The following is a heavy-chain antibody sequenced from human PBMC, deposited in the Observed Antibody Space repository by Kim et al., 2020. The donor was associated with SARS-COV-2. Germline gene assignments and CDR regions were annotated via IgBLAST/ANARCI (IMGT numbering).Heavy chain of an antibody. Sequence: GGSLRLSCAASGFTFSSYGMHWVRQAPGKGLEWVAVISYDGSNKYYADSVKGRFTISRDNSKNTLYLQMNSLRAEDTAVYYCAKGDGGLKWELLWVYYFDYWGQETLVTVSS. CDR3: AKGDGGLKWELLWVYYFDY. V-gene: IGHV3-30*18. CDR2: ISYDGSNK. D-gene: IGHD1-26*01. J-gene: IGHJ4*02. CDR1: GFTFSSYG.